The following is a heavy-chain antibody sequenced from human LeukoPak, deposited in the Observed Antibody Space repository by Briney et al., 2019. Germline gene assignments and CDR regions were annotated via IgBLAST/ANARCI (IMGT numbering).Heavy chain of an antibody. J-gene: IGHJ6*03. V-gene: IGHV3-23*01. CDR1: GFTFTTYG. D-gene: IGHD1-14*01. CDR3: AKNGEPHYYMDV. CDR2: ISGSGSNT. Sequence: GGSLRLSCAASGFTFTTYGMTWVRQAPGKGLEWGLGISGSGSNTYYADSAKGRFTSSRDYSKRTVYLQMNSLRAEDTAVYYCAKNGEPHYYMDVLGKGTTVTVSS.